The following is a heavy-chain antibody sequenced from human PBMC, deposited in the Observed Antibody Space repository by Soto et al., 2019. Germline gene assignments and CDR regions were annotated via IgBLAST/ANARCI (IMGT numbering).Heavy chain of an antibody. CDR3: ARSPSPPIAMIVYYFDY. D-gene: IGHD3-22*01. J-gene: IGHJ4*01. CDR2: IIPIFGTA. Sequence: QVQLVQSGAEVKKPGSSVKVSCKASGGTFSSYAISWVRQAPGQWLEWMGGIIPIFGTANYAQKFQGRVTITADESTSTAYMELSSLRSADTAVYYCARSPSPPIAMIVYYFDYRGNGTLVTVSS. V-gene: IGHV1-69*12. CDR1: GGTFSSYA.